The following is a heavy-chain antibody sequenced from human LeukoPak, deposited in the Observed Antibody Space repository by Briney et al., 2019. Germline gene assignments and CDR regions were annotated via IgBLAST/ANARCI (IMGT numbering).Heavy chain of an antibody. CDR3: VQEGPRGLAFDI. CDR1: GVTFSSYV. Sequence: PGGSLRLSCEASGVTFSSYVISWVRQAPGKGPEWVSGISGSGGGTYYADSVKGRFAISGDNSKNTLYLQMNSLRAEDTAVYYCVQEGPRGLAFDIWGQGTKVTVSS. CDR2: ISGSGGGT. J-gene: IGHJ3*02. V-gene: IGHV3-23*01.